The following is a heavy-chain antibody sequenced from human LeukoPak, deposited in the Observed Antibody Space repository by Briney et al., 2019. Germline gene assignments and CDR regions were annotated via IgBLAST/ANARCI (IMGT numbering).Heavy chain of an antibody. D-gene: IGHD2-2*01. CDR3: ARIYRYQMLDYYGLDV. J-gene: IGHJ6*02. Sequence: PGGSLRLSCAASGFTFSDYAMNWVRQAPGKGLEWVSAISSDSAYIYYRDSVKGQFTISRDNAKNSVSLQLDSLRAEDTAVYYCARIYRYQMLDYYGLDVWAKGPRSPPP. CDR1: GFTFSDYA. CDR2: ISSDSAYI. V-gene: IGHV3-21*01.